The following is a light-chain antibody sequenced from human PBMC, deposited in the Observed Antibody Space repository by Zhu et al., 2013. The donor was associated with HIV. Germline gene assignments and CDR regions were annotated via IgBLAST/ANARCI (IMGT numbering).Light chain of an antibody. V-gene: IGLV3-21*03. CDR3: QVWDSSSDHPV. CDR1: NIGSTS. J-gene: IGLJ2*01. CDR2: DDN. Sequence: SYELTQPPSVSVAPGKTARITCGGNNIGSTSVHWYQQKPGQAPVLVVYDDNDRPSGIPERFSGSNSGNTATLTISRVEAGDEADYWCQVWDSSSDHPVFGGGTKLTVL.